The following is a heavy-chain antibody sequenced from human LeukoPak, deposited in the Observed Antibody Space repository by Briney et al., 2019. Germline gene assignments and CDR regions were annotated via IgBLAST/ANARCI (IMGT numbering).Heavy chain of an antibody. Sequence: ASVKVSRKASGYTFTSYYMHWVRQAPGQGLEWMGIINPSGGSTSYAQKFQGRVTMTRDTSTSTVYMELSSLRSEDTAVYYCAREAPWSIGSGYYDAFDIWGQGTMVTVSS. D-gene: IGHD3-22*01. J-gene: IGHJ3*02. CDR3: AREAPWSIGSGYYDAFDI. CDR2: INPSGGST. V-gene: IGHV1-46*01. CDR1: GYTFTSYY.